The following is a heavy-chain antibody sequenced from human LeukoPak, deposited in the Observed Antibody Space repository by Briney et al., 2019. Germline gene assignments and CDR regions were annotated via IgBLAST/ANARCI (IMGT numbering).Heavy chain of an antibody. J-gene: IGHJ6*03. V-gene: IGHV3-21*01. CDR3: TYGIDVAGGYYYYYMDV. D-gene: IGHD6-19*01. CDR1: GFTFSTYS. Sequence: PGGSLRLSCAASGFTFSTYSMNWVRQAPGKGLEWVSSITSSYCIYYADSVKGRFTISRDNAKNSLYLQMNSLRAEDTALYYCTYGIDVAGGYYYYYMDVWGKGTTVTVSS. CDR2: ITSSYCI.